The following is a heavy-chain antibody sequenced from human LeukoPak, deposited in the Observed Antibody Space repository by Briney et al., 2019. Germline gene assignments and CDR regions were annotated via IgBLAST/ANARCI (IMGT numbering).Heavy chain of an antibody. CDR1: GYTFTGYS. J-gene: IGHJ4*02. CDR2: INYNSGGT. Sequence: ASVKVSCQASGYTFTGYSMHWVRQAPGQGLAWMGWINYNSGGTNYAQKLQGRVTMTRKTSISTAYMELSRLRSDNTAVYYWARDASELPTYTSFDYWGQGTLVTASS. V-gene: IGHV1-2*02. D-gene: IGHD1-7*01. CDR3: ARDASELPTYTSFDY.